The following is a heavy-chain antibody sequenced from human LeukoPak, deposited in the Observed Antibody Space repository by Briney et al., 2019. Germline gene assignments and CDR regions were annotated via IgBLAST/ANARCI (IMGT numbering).Heavy chain of an antibody. CDR1: GFTFSSYA. J-gene: IGHJ6*02. Sequence: GGSLRLSCAASGFTFSSYAMSWVRQAPGKGREWVSAISGSGGSTYYADSVKGRFTISRDNSKNTLYLQMNSLRAEDTAVYYCAKGDGETYYYYYGMDVWGQGTTVTVSS. CDR2: ISGSGGST. CDR3: AKGDGETYYYYYGMDV. D-gene: IGHD4-17*01. V-gene: IGHV3-23*01.